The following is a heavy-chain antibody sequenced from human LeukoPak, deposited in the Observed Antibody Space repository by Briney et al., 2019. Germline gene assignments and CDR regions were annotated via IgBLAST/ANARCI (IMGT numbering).Heavy chain of an antibody. V-gene: IGHV3-21*01. J-gene: IGHJ4*02. CDR1: GFTFSSYS. CDR3: ARAIGFGELWVDY. CDR2: ISSSSYI. D-gene: IGHD3-10*01. Sequence: GGSLRLSCAASGFTFSSYSMNWVRQAPGKGLEWVSSISSSSYIYYADSVKGRFTISRDNAKNSLYLQMNSLRAEDTAVYYCARAIGFGELWVDYWGQGTLVTVSS.